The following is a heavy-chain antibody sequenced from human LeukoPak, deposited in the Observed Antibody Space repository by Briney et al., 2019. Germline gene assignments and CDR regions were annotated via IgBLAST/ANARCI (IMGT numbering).Heavy chain of an antibody. V-gene: IGHV1-46*01. CDR3: ARGGYDSSGYYSKSAYFDY. Sequence: ASVKVSCKASGYTFTSYYMHWVRQAPGQGLEWMGIINPSGGSTSYAQKFQGRVTMTRDTSTSTVYMELSSLRSEDTAVYYCARGGYDSSGYYSKSAYFDYWGQGTLVTVSS. CDR1: GYTFTSYY. D-gene: IGHD3-22*01. J-gene: IGHJ4*02. CDR2: INPSGGST.